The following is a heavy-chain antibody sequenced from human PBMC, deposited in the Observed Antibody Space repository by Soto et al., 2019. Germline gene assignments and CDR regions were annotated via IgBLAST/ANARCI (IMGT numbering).Heavy chain of an antibody. CDR3: ARDSIAVAGNFDY. V-gene: IGHV4-31*03. D-gene: IGHD6-19*01. J-gene: IGHJ4*02. CDR2: IYYSGST. CDR1: GGSISSGGYY. Sequence: SETLSLTCTVSGGSISSGGYYWSWIRQHPGKGLEWIGYIYYSGSTYYNPSLKSRVTISVDTSKNQFSLKLSSVTAADTAVYYCARDSIAVAGNFDYWGQGTLVTVSS.